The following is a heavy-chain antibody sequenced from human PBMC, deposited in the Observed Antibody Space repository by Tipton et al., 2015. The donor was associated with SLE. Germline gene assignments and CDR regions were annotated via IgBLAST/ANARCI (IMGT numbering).Heavy chain of an antibody. CDR2: IYYSGST. CDR3: ARGAVLIQDNSWFDP. D-gene: IGHD2-21*01. J-gene: IGHJ5*02. V-gene: IGHV4-59*01. CDR1: GGSMSTYY. Sequence: TLSLTCTVSGGSMSTYYWSWIRQPPGKGLEWIGYIYYSGSTNYNPSLKSRVTISVDTSKNQFSLKLSSVTAADTAVYYCARGAVLIQDNSWFDPWGQGTLVTVSS.